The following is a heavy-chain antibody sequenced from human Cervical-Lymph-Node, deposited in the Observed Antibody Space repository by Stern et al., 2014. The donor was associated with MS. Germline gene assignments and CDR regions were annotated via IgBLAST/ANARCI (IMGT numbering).Heavy chain of an antibody. J-gene: IGHJ4*02. CDR1: GYTFTSYA. Sequence: VQLVESGSELKQPGASVKVSCKASGYTFTSYAMNWVRPVPGQGLEWMGWINTNTGNPTYAQGFTGRVFFSLDTSVSPAYQQLSSLKAEDTAVYYCASGVYSSSYSVPWGQGTLVTVSS. D-gene: IGHD6-6*01. V-gene: IGHV7-4-1*02. CDR3: ASGVYSSSYSVP. CDR2: INTNTGNP.